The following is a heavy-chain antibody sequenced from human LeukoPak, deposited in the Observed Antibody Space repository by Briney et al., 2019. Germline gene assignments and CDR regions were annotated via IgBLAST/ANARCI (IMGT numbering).Heavy chain of an antibody. CDR2: IQGGGST. Sequence: GGSLRLSCAASGFTVSSKFMSWVRQAPGKGLEWVSLIQGGGSTFYADSVKGRFTISRDNSKNSLYLQMNSLRTEDTALYYCAKDDCSGGSCLPSWFDPWGQGTLVTVSS. J-gene: IGHJ5*02. CDR3: AKDDCSGGSCLPSWFDP. D-gene: IGHD2-15*01. V-gene: IGHV3-53*05. CDR1: GFTVSSKF.